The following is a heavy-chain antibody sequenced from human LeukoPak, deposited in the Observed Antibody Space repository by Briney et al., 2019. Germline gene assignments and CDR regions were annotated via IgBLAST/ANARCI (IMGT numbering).Heavy chain of an antibody. V-gene: IGHV1-69*06. CDR2: IIPIFGTA. D-gene: IGHD2-15*01. Sequence: SVKVSCKASGGTFSSYATSWMRQAPGQGLEWMGGIIPIFGTANYAQKFQGRVTITADKSTSTAYMELSSLRSEDTAVYYCARGVVAAKSIYYHYGMDVWGKGTTVTVSS. CDR1: GGTFSSYA. J-gene: IGHJ6*04. CDR3: ARGVVAAKSIYYHYGMDV.